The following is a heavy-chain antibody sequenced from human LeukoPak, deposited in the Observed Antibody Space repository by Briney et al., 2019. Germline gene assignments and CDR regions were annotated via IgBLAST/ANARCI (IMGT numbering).Heavy chain of an antibody. Sequence: GGSLRLSCAASGFTFSSYNMNWVRQAPGKGLEWVSSISSSSYYIYYADSVKGRFTISRDNAKNSLYLQMNSLRAEDTAVYYCARVNLKVHYYDSSGYYVWGQGTLVTVSS. J-gene: IGHJ4*02. CDR1: GFTFSSYN. D-gene: IGHD3-22*01. V-gene: IGHV3-21*01. CDR3: ARVNLKVHYYDSSGYYV. CDR2: ISSSSYYI.